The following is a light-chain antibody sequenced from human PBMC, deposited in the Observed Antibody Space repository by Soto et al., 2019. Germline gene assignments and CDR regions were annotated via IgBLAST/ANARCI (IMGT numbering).Light chain of an antibody. J-gene: IGKJ1*01. V-gene: IGKV1-5*03. Sequence: DIQMTQSPSTLSASVGDRVTITCRASQSISAWLAWYQQKPGKAPKLLIYKASTLETGVPSRFSGSGSGTEFTLTISTLQPDDFATDYCHQYNTYLWTFGQGTKVEIK. CDR1: QSISAW. CDR2: KAS. CDR3: HQYNTYLWT.